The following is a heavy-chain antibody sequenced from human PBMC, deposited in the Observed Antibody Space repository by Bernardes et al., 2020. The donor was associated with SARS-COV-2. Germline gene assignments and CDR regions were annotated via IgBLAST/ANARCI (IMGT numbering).Heavy chain of an antibody. CDR1: GFTFSSYW. CDR2: INSGGATT. CDR3: TRGPVSGYGSFGV. V-gene: IGHV3-74*01. Sequence: GGSLRLSCAASGFTFSSYWMHWVRQAPGKGLVWVARINSGGATTNYADSVKGRFTISRDNAKNTLYLQMYSLSAEDTAVYYCTRGPVSGYGSFGVWGQGTLVTVSS. D-gene: IGHD3-22*01. J-gene: IGHJ4*02.